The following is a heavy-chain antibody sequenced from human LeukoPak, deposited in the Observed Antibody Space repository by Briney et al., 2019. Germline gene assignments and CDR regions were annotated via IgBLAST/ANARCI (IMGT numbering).Heavy chain of an antibody. CDR1: GFTFSSYE. CDR3: ARGWGASGYDFDY. J-gene: IGHJ4*02. V-gene: IGHV3-48*03. CDR2: ISSSGSTI. D-gene: IGHD5-12*01. Sequence: GGSLRLSCAASGFTFSSYEMNWVRQAPGKGLEWVSYISSSGSTIYYADSVKGRFTISRDNAKNSLYLQMNSLRAEDTAVYYCARGWGASGYDFDYWGQGTLVTVSS.